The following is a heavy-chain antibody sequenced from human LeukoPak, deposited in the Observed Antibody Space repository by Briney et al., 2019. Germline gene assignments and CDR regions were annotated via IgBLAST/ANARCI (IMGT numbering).Heavy chain of an antibody. Sequence: GESLKISCKGSGYSFTSSWIGWVRQMPGKGLEWMGIIYPGDSDTRYSPSFQGQVTTSADKSISTAYLQWSSLKASDTAMYYCAITGGYSGYDWDYWGQGTLVTVSS. CDR2: IYPGDSDT. CDR3: AITGGYSGYDWDY. V-gene: IGHV5-51*01. D-gene: IGHD5-12*01. CDR1: GYSFTSSW. J-gene: IGHJ4*02.